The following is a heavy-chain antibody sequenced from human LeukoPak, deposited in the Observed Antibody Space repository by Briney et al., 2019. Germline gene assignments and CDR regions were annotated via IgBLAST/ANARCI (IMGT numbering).Heavy chain of an antibody. J-gene: IGHJ5*02. CDR1: GYTFSSYG. V-gene: IGHV1-18*01. CDR3: ARDHAAGWELPLNWFDP. D-gene: IGHD4-23*01. CDR2: ISADNGDI. Sequence: ASVKVSCKASGYTFSSYGISWVRQAPGQGLEWMGSISADNGDINYAEKLQGRVTVTTDTSTSTAYMELRSLRSDDTAVYYCARDHAAGWELPLNWFDPWGQGTLVTVSS.